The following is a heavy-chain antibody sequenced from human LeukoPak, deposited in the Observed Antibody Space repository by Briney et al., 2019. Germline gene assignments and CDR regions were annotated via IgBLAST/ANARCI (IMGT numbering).Heavy chain of an antibody. D-gene: IGHD2-2*01. CDR1: GFTFSSYS. V-gene: IGHV3-21*01. CDR2: ISSSSTSI. J-gene: IGHJ6*04. CDR3: ARDSKLYCSSTSCYMDV. Sequence: GGSLRLSCAASGFTFSSYSMNWVRQAPGKGLEWASSISSSSTSIYYADSVKGRFTISRDNAKNSLYLQVNGLGAEDTAVYYCARDSKLYCSSTSCYMDVWGKGTTVTVSS.